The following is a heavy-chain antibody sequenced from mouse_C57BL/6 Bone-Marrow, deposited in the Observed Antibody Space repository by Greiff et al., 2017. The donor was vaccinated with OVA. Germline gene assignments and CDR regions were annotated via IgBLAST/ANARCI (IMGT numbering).Heavy chain of an antibody. Sequence: EVQLQQSGAELVRPGASVKLSCTASGFNIKDDYMHWVKQRPEQGLEWIGWIDPENGDTEYASKFQGQATITADTASNTADLQHSSLTSKYTAVYYCTMMVTANLDYWGQGTTLTVSS. CDR2: IDPENGDT. CDR3: TMMVTANLDY. D-gene: IGHD2-3*01. J-gene: IGHJ2*01. CDR1: GFNIKDDY. V-gene: IGHV14-4*01.